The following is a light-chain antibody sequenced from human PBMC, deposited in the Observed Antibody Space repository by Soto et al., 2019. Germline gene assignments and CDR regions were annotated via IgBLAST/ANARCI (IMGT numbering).Light chain of an antibody. J-gene: IGKJ2*01. CDR2: KAS. Sequence: DLQMTQSPSTLSPSVGDRVTVTCRASQSINRWLAWYQQKPGKAPKLLIYKASTLESGVPSRFSGGGIGTEFSLSISSLQPDDFATYYCQQYSTYPYIFGQGTKV. CDR3: QQYSTYPYI. CDR1: QSINRW. V-gene: IGKV1-5*03.